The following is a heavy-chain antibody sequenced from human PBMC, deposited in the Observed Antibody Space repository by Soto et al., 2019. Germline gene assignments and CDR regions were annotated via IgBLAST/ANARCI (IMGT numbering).Heavy chain of an antibody. CDR3: TTDSYMTNIIVRFDY. V-gene: IGHV3-49*03. D-gene: IGHD4-17*01. J-gene: IGHJ4*01. CDR2: IKSKAFGGTP. Sequence: GGSLRLSCSPSGLTFGDYAMNWFRQAPGKGLEWVGSIKSKAFGGTPEYAASVKGRFTISRDDSMNMVYLEMNSLKTEDTAIYYCTTDSYMTNIIVRFDYWGHGTLVTVSS. CDR1: GLTFGDYA.